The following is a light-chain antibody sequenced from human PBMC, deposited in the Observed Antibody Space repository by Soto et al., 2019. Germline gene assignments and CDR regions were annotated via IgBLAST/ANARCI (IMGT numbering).Light chain of an antibody. CDR1: QTVRDN. CDR2: GAS. Sequence: EIVMTHSPATLSVSPGDRATLSCRASQTVRDNLAWYQQKPGQAPRLLIYGASTRATGIPARFSGSGSGTKFTLTIDSLQSEDFALYFCQQSNNWPYTFGQGTKLEIK. V-gene: IGKV3-15*01. CDR3: QQSNNWPYT. J-gene: IGKJ2*01.